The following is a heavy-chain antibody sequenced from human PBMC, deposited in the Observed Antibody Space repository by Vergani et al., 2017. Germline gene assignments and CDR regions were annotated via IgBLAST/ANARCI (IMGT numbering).Heavy chain of an antibody. CDR1: GFSLNTRGVS. V-gene: IGHV2-5*04. Sequence: ITLKESGPTLVKPTQTLTLTCTFSGFSLNTRGVSVAWIRQPPGKALEWLAPIYWNDDQHYSPALNNRVTITKDTSKNQVVLTMTNMDYVDTVTYYCVYSKTGCGTTGFFYPFSSYYYMDVWGKGTTVTVSS. J-gene: IGHJ6*03. CDR3: VYSKTGCGTTGFFYPFSSYYYMDV. CDR2: IYWNDDQ. D-gene: IGHD1-7*01.